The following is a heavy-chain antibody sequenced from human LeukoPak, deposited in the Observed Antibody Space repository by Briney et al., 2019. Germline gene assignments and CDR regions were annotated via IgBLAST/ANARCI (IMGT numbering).Heavy chain of an antibody. Sequence: SETLSLTCAVSGGSISSSNWWSWVRQPPGKGLEWIGEIYHSGSTNYNPSLKSRVTISVDKSKNQFSLKLSSVTAADTAVYYCARDRRRPPYYYDSSGYYGLDYWGQGTLVTVSS. D-gene: IGHD3-22*01. CDR1: GGSISSSNW. CDR2: IYHSGST. J-gene: IGHJ4*02. V-gene: IGHV4-4*02. CDR3: ARDRRRPPYYYDSSGYYGLDY.